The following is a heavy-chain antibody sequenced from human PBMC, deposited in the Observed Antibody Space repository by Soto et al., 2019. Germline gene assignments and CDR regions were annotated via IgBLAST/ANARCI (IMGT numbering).Heavy chain of an antibody. Sequence: GSLRLAGSVSGFTFSRYAMHWVRQAPGKGLEYVSGISSNGEKTYYADPVKGRFTISRDNSKNTLYLKMGSLRGEDTALYHCVKSATIAAADTDYFDYWGQGTMVTV. CDR1: GFTFSRYA. J-gene: IGHJ4*02. CDR2: ISSNGEKT. V-gene: IGHV3-64D*06. CDR3: VKSATIAAADTDYFDY. D-gene: IGHD6-25*01.